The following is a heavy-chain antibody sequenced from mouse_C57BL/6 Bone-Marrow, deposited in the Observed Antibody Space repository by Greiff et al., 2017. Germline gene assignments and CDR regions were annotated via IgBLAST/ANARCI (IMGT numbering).Heavy chain of an antibody. CDR3: AGRCGSSSCDY. V-gene: IGHV5-6*01. Sequence: EVQLVESGGDLVKPGGSLKLSCAASGFTFSSYGMSWVRQTPDKRLEWVATISSGGSYTYYPDSVKGRFTISRDNAKNTLYLHMSSLTSEDTAMYYCAGRCGSSSCDYWGQGTTLTVSS. CDR2: ISSGGSYT. J-gene: IGHJ2*01. D-gene: IGHD1-1*01. CDR1: GFTFSSYG.